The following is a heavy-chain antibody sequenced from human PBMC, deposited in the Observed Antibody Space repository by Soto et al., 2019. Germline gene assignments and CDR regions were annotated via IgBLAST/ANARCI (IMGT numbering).Heavy chain of an antibody. CDR2: ISGSGGNT. CDR3: AKDAYSGSYYWFDP. V-gene: IGHV3-23*01. J-gene: IGHJ5*02. Sequence: EVPLLESGGDLVQPGGSLRLSCAASGFTFSNYAMSWVRQAPGKGLEWVSVISGSGGNTYYADSVKGRFTISRDNSMNTLYLQMNSLRAEDTAVYYCAKDAYSGSYYWFDPWGQGTLVTVSS. CDR1: GFTFSNYA. D-gene: IGHD1-26*01.